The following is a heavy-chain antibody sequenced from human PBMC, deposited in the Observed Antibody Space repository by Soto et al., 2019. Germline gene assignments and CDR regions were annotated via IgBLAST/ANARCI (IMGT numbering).Heavy chain of an antibody. CDR3: ATFGYVGYYYYHQSV. CDR1: GYTLTELS. V-gene: IGHV1-24*01. CDR2: FDPEDGET. J-gene: IGHJ6*03. Sequence: ASVKVSCKVSGYTLTELSMHWVRQAPGKGLEWMGGFDPEDGETIYAQKFQGRVTMTEDTSTDTAYMELSSLRSEDTAVYYCATFGYVGYYYYHQSVWAKGTTVTGSS. D-gene: IGHD3-3*01.